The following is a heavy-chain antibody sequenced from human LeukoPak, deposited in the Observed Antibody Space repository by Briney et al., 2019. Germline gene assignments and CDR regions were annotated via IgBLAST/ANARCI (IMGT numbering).Heavy chain of an antibody. CDR3: ARQGHYDILTGYYWFDY. CDR2: IYYSGST. J-gene: IGHJ4*02. D-gene: IGHD3-9*01. Sequence: SETLSLTCTVSGGSISSSSYYWGWIRQPPGKGLEWIGSIYYSGSTYYNPSLKSRVTISVDTSKNQFSLKLSSVTAADTAVYYCARQGHYDILTGYYWFDYWGQGTLVTVSS. V-gene: IGHV4-39*01. CDR1: GGSISSSSYY.